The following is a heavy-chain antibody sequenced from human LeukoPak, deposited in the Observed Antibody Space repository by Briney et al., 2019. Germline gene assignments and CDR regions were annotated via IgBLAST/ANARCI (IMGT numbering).Heavy chain of an antibody. Sequence: SETLSLTCTVSGGSISSSSYYWGWIRQPPGKGLEWIGSIYYSGSTYYNPSLQSRVTISADTSKNQFALDLRSVTAADTAVYYCTRDIGDFVSDFWGQGTLVTVSS. V-gene: IGHV4-39*02. J-gene: IGHJ4*02. CDR1: GGSISSSSYY. CDR2: IYYSGST. D-gene: IGHD2-21*02. CDR3: TRDIGDFVSDF.